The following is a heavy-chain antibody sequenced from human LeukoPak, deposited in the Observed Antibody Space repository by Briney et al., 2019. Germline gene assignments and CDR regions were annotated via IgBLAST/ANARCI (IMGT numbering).Heavy chain of an antibody. CDR2: IYTSGST. V-gene: IGHV4-61*02. CDR3: ARAPSMPRFDP. D-gene: IGHD2-2*01. J-gene: IGHJ5*02. CDR1: GGSISSGSYY. Sequence: SQTLSLTCTVSGGSISSGSYYWSWIRQPAGKGLEWIGRIYTSGSTNYNPSLKSRVTISVDTSKNQFSLKLSSATAADTAVYYCARAPSMPRFDPWGQGTLVTVSS.